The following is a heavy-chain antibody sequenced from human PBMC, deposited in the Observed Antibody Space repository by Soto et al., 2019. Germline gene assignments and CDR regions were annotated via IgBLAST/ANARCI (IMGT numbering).Heavy chain of an antibody. CDR3: TTYSFNATAIADFYY. J-gene: IGHJ4*01. D-gene: IGHD2-15*01. V-gene: IGHV3-15*07. Sequence: GGSLRLSRSTTSFTFVNAWIKWVPQAPGKGLEWVGRIKSKTDGGTTDFASPVKGRFAISRDDSKNMVYLQMNSLKIEDTAVYYCTTYSFNATAIADFYYCGQGDLLTVSS. CDR2: IKSKTDGGTT. CDR1: SFTFVNAW.